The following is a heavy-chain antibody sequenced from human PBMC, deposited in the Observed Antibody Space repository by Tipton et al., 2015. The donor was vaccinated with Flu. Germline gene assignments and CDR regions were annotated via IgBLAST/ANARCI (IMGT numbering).Heavy chain of an antibody. CDR3: ARHTGDSVRGVVDY. J-gene: IGHJ4*02. CDR2: VSRTGST. Sequence: TLSLTCAVSGDSISSDFYWAWIRQFPGKGLEWIGTVSRTGSTIYNPSLKSRLTLSVDTSKNQFSLKLNSVTAADTAVYYCARHTGDSVRGVVDYWGQGTLVTVSS. CDR1: GDSISSDFY. D-gene: IGHD3-10*02. V-gene: IGHV4-38-2*01.